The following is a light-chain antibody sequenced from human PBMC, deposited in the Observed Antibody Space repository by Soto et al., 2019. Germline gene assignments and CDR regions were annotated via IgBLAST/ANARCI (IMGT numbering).Light chain of an antibody. Sequence: DIQMTQSPSSLSAYVGDRVSITCRASQNIRTYLNWYQQKPGKAPTLLIYAASSLQSGVPSRFSGRGSGTDFILTISSLQPEDFATYYCQQSHNTPRTFGQGTKVEIK. CDR2: AAS. CDR3: QQSHNTPRT. CDR1: QNIRTY. V-gene: IGKV1-39*01. J-gene: IGKJ1*01.